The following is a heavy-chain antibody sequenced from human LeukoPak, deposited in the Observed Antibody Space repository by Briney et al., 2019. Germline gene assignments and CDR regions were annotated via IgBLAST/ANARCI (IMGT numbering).Heavy chain of an antibody. J-gene: IGHJ4*02. Sequence: GESLKISCAASGFTFSSYSMNWVRQAPGKGLEWVSYISSSSSTIYYADSVKGRFTISRDNAKNSLYLQMNSLRAEDTAVYYCAKPTRGSGSFLIEYWGQGTLVTVSS. CDR3: AKPTRGSGSFLIEY. CDR1: GFTFSSYS. D-gene: IGHD1-26*01. CDR2: ISSSSSTI. V-gene: IGHV3-48*01.